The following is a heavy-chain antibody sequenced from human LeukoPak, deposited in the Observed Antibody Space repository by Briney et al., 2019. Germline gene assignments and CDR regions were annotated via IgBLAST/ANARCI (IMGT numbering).Heavy chain of an antibody. CDR1: GFTLTNHA. CDR3: AKDYCRDGNCPFSFLDS. J-gene: IGHJ4*02. CDR2: VAGIGDT. V-gene: IGHV3-23*01. D-gene: IGHD2-15*01. Sequence: GGSLRLSCAVFGFTLTNHAVTWVRQAPGKGLEWVSLVAGIGDTFYADSVKGRFILSRDNSKNTVYLQMGSLRVEDTATYYCAKDYCRDGNCPFSFLDSWGQGILVTVSS.